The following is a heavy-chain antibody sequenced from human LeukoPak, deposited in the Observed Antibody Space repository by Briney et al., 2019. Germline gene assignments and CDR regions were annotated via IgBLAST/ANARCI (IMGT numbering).Heavy chain of an antibody. CDR3: ARDREGYSGYDRYNWFDP. CDR1: GYTFTGYY. V-gene: IGHV1-2*02. CDR2: INPNSGGT. D-gene: IGHD5-12*01. Sequence: GASVKVSCKASGYTFTGYYMHWVRQAPGQGLEWMGWINPNSGGTNYAQKFQGRVTMTRDTSISTAYMELSRLRSDDTAVYYCARDREGYSGYDRYNWFDPWGQGTLVTVSS. J-gene: IGHJ5*02.